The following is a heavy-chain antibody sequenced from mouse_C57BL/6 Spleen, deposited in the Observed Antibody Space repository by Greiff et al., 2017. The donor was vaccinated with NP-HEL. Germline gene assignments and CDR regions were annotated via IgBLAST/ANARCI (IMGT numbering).Heavy chain of an antibody. CDR1: GFTFSDYY. V-gene: IGHV5-16*01. D-gene: IGHD1-1*01. CDR3: ARDTTVVAPGYFDV. CDR2: INYDGSST. Sequence: EVQRVESEGGLVQPGSSMKLSCTASGFTFSDYYMAWVRQVPEKGLEWVANINYDGSSTYYLDSLKSRFIISRDNAKNILYLQMSSLKSEDTATYYCARDTTVVAPGYFDVWGTGTTVTVSS. J-gene: IGHJ1*03.